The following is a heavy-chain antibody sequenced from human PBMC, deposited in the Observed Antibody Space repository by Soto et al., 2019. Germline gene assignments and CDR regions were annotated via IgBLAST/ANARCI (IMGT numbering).Heavy chain of an antibody. V-gene: IGHV3-23*01. D-gene: IGHD3-3*01. Sequence: GGSLRLSCAASGFTFSSYAMSWVRQAPGKGLEWVSAISGSGGSTYYADSVKGRFTIPRDNSKNTLYLQMNSLRAEDTAVYYCAKRPLARFHYDMDVWGQGTTVTVSS. CDR3: AKRPLARFHYDMDV. CDR2: ISGSGGST. CDR1: GFTFSSYA. J-gene: IGHJ6*02.